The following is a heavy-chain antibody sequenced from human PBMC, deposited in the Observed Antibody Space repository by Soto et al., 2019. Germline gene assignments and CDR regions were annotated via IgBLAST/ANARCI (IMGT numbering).Heavy chain of an antibody. V-gene: IGHV1-69*04. CDR2: IIPILGIA. Sequence: GASVKLSCKASGGTFSSYTISWVRQAPGQGLEWMGRIIPILGIANYAQKFQGRVTITADKSTSTAYMELSSLRSEDTAVYYCARDPLAYCGGDCGGAFDIWGQGTMVTVSS. D-gene: IGHD2-21*01. CDR1: GGTFSSYT. J-gene: IGHJ3*02. CDR3: ARDPLAYCGGDCGGAFDI.